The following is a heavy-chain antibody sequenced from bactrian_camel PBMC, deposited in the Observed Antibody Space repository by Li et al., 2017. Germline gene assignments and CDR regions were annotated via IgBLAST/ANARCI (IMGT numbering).Heavy chain of an antibody. V-gene: IGHV3S55*01. J-gene: IGHJ6*01. CDR3: AADQVRLPSGGSWLTHLASFGF. CDR2: IDRDGST. CDR1: GFPFGSYS. D-gene: IGHD2*01. Sequence: HVQLVESGGGSVQAGGSLRLSCATSGFPFGSYSVGWFRQAPGKEREGVAVIDRDGSTTYADSVKGRFTISKDNAKKTLYLQMNSLKAEDTATYYCAADQVRLPSGGSWLTHLASFGFWGQGTQVTVS.